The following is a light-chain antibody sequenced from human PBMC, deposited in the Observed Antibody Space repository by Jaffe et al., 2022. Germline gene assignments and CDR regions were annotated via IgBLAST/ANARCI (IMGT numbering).Light chain of an antibody. CDR2: GAS. CDR1: QSVGPY. J-gene: IGKJ4*01. V-gene: IGKV3-11*01. CDR3: QQRIQQGSNWPLT. Sequence: EIVLTQSPATLSLSPGEGATLSCRASQSVGPYLAWYQQKPGQAPRLLIYGASNRATGIPARFSGSGSGTDFTLTISNLEPEDFAVYYCQQRIQQGSNWPLTFGGGTKVEIK.